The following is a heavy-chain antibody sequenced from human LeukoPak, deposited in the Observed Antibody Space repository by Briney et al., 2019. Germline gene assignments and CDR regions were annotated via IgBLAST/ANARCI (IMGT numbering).Heavy chain of an antibody. D-gene: IGHD3-22*01. Sequence: GGSLRLSCAASGFTFSSYGMHWVRQAPGKGLEWVAVIWYDGSNKYYADSVKGRFTISRDNSKNTLYLQMNSLRAEDTAVYYCAGDHSPYDSSGYLGGYWGQGTLVTVSS. J-gene: IGHJ4*02. CDR3: AGDHSPYDSSGYLGGY. CDR2: IWYDGSNK. V-gene: IGHV3-33*01. CDR1: GFTFSSYG.